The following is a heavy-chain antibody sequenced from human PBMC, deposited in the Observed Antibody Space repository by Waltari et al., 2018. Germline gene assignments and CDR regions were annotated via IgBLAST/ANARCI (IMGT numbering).Heavy chain of an antibody. Sequence: QVQLQQWGAGLLKPSETLSLTCAVYGGSFSGYYWSWIRQPPGKGLEWIGEINHSGSTNYNPALKIQVTISVDTSKNQFSLKLSSVTAADTAVYYCARDYRIGVLYSSSWRTYYYYGMDVWGQGTTVTVSS. V-gene: IGHV4-34*01. J-gene: IGHJ6*02. CDR1: GGSFSGYY. CDR2: INHSGST. CDR3: ARDYRIGVLYSSSWRTYYYYGMDV. D-gene: IGHD6-13*01.